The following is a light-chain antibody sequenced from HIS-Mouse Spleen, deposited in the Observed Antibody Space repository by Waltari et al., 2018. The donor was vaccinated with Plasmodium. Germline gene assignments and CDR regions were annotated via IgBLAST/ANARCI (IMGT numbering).Light chain of an antibody. CDR3: YSTDSSGNHRV. CDR1: ALPKKY. J-gene: IGLJ3*02. CDR2: EDS. Sequence: SYELTQPPSVSVSPGQTARITCPGDALPKKYAYWYPQKSGQAPVLVIYEDSKRPSGIPDRFSGSSSGTMATLTISGAQVEDEADYYCYSTDSSGNHRVFGGGTKLTVL. V-gene: IGLV3-10*01.